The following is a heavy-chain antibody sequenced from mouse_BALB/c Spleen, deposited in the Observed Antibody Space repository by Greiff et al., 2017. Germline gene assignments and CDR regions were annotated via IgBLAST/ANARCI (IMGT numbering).Heavy chain of an antibody. J-gene: IGHJ2*01. D-gene: IGHD2-4*01. CDR1: GFTFSSFG. CDR3: ARSPYDYGFDY. CDR2: ISSGSSTI. V-gene: IGHV5-17*02. Sequence: EVQRVESGGGLVQPGGSRKLSCAASGFTFSSFGMHWVRQPPEKGLEWVAYISSGSSTIYYADTVKGRFTISRDNPKNTLFLQMTSLRSEDTAMYYCARSPYDYGFDYWGQGTTLTVSS.